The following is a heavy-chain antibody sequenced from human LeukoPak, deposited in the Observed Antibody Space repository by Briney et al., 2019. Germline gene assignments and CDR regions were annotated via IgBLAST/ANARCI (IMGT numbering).Heavy chain of an antibody. CDR1: GYTFTGYY. CDR2: INPNSGGT. Sequence: ASVKVSCKASGYTFTGYYMHWVRQAPGQGLEWMGWINPNSGGTNYAQKFQGRVTMTRDTSISRAYMELSRLRSDDTAVYYCAREICSDYGSGNYYYYYYMDVWGKGTTVTISS. D-gene: IGHD3-10*01. J-gene: IGHJ6*03. CDR3: AREICSDYGSGNYYYYYYMDV. V-gene: IGHV1-2*02.